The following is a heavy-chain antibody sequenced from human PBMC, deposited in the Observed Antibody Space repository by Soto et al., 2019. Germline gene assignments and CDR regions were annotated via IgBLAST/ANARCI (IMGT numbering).Heavy chain of an antibody. CDR1: GESIDTAGYY. J-gene: IGHJ4*02. CDR2: IYHSGAT. V-gene: IGHV4-31*03. CDR3: SRGDY. Sequence: QVQLQESGPRLVRPSQTLSLTCTVSGESIDTAGYYWTWIRQRPGRGLEWLGFIYHSGATYYSPSIKSRLSISIARSQNQFSLKVTSVTAADTAVYFGSRGDYWGQGMLVTVSS.